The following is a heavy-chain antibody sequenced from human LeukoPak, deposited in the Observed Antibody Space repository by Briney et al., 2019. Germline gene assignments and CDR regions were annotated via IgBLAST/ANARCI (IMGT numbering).Heavy chain of an antibody. CDR3: TYYYDSTTHFDN. V-gene: IGHV3-73*01. Sequence: TGGSLRLSCAASGFTFSGSAMHWVRQASGKGLEWVGRIKSKANSYATAYTESVKGRFTISRDDSKNTAYLQMNSLQTEDTAVYYCTYYYDSTTHFDNWGQGTLVTVSS. D-gene: IGHD3-22*01. CDR1: GFTFSGSA. CDR2: IKSKANSYAT. J-gene: IGHJ4*02.